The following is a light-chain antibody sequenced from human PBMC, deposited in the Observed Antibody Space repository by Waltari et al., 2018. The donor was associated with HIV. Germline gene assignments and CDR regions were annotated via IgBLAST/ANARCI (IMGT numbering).Light chain of an antibody. CDR3: TSYTSSSPCV. Sequence: QSALTQPASVSGSPGQSITISCTGTSSDVGGYNYVSWYQQHPDRAPKLMIYEVSNRPSGVSNRFSGSKSGNTASLTISGLQAEDEADHYCTSYTSSSPCVFGTGTKVTVL. V-gene: IGLV2-14*01. CDR1: SSDVGGYNY. J-gene: IGLJ1*01. CDR2: EVS.